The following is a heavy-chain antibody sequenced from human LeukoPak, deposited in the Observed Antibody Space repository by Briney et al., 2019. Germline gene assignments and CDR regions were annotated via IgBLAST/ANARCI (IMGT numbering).Heavy chain of an antibody. D-gene: IGHD3-9*01. Sequence: GRTLRLSCAASGFTFSSYAMHRVRQAPGKGLEWVALIPYDGSNKYYADSVKGRFTISRDNAKNSLYLQMNSLRAEDTAVYYCARSGWYYDILTGFDYWGQGTLVTVSS. CDR1: GFTFSSYA. CDR3: ARSGWYYDILTGFDY. CDR2: IPYDGSNK. J-gene: IGHJ4*02. V-gene: IGHV3-30*04.